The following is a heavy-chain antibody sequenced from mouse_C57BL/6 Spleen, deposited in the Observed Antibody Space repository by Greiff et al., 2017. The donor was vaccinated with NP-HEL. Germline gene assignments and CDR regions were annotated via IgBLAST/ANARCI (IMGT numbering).Heavy chain of an antibody. V-gene: IGHV1-59*01. D-gene: IGHD2-5*01. CDR2: IDPSDSYT. Sequence: QVHVKQSGAELVRPGTSVKLSCKASGYTFTSYWMHWVKQRPGQGLEWIGVIDPSDSYTNYNQKFKGKATLTVDTSSSTAYMQLSSLTSEDSAVYYCARRDYSNYYFDYWGQGTTLTVSS. CDR3: ARRDYSNYYFDY. CDR1: GYTFTSYW. J-gene: IGHJ2*01.